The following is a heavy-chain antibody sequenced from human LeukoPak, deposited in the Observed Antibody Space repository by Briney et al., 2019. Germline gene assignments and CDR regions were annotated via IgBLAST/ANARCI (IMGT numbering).Heavy chain of an antibody. Sequence: SVEVSCKASGGTFSSYAISWVRQAPGQGLEWMGGIIPIFGTANYAQKFQGRVTITADESTSTAYMELSSLRSEDTAVYYCARGRPLGYCSGGSCYYYGMDVWGQGTTVTVSS. CDR1: GGTFSSYA. D-gene: IGHD2-15*01. V-gene: IGHV1-69*13. CDR2: IIPIFGTA. J-gene: IGHJ6*02. CDR3: ARGRPLGYCSGGSCYYYGMDV.